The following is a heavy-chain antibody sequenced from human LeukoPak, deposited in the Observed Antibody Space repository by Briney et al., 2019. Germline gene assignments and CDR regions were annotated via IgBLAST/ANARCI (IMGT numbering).Heavy chain of an antibody. Sequence: GGSLRLSCAASGFTFSRYAMLWVRQSPGKGLEWVSAIGSSDGTTYYADSVKGRCIISRDNYKNILYLQMNSLRVEDTAIYYCAKVLDSGSFPDYWGQGTLVTVS. CDR2: IGSSDGTT. D-gene: IGHD1-26*01. J-gene: IGHJ4*02. CDR1: GFTFSRYA. V-gene: IGHV3-23*01. CDR3: AKVLDSGSFPDY.